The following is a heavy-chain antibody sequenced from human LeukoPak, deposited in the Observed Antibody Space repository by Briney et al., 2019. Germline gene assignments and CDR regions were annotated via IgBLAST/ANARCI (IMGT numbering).Heavy chain of an antibody. J-gene: IGHJ4*02. CDR1: GFTFSSYA. D-gene: IGHD5-18*01. CDR3: AKDLSRWIQLWSY. V-gene: IGHV3-23*01. Sequence: PGGSLRLSXAASGFTFSSYAMSWVRQAPGKGLEWVSAISGSGGSTYYADSVKGRFTISRDNSKNTLYLQMNSLRAEDTAVYYCAKDLSRWIQLWSYWGQGTLVTVSS. CDR2: ISGSGGST.